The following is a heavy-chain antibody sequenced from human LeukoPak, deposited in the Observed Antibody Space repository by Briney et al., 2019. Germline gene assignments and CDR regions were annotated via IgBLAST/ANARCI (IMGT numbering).Heavy chain of an antibody. J-gene: IGHJ3*02. Sequence: GGSLRLSCAASGFTVSSTYMSWVRQAPGKGLEWVSVIYSGGSTYYADSVKGRFTISRDNSKNTLYLQMNSLRAEDTAVYYCARDRLRGAAFDIWGQGTMVTVSS. CDR1: GFTVSSTY. D-gene: IGHD3-10*01. V-gene: IGHV3-66*01. CDR2: IYSGGST. CDR3: ARDRLRGAAFDI.